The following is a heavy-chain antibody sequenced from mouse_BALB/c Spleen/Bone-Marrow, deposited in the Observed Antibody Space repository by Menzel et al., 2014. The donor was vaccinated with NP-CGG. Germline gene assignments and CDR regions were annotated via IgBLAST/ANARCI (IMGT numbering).Heavy chain of an antibody. CDR2: IYPGNVNT. CDR3: ARDYDYDAWFAY. J-gene: IGHJ3*01. D-gene: IGHD2-4*01. V-gene: IGHV1S56*01. Sequence: QVQLKQSGPELVKPGASVRISCKASGYTFTSYYIHRVKQRPGQGLEWIGWIYPGNVNTKYNEKFKGKATLTADKSSSTDYMQLSSLTSEDSAVYFCARDYDYDAWFAYWGQGTLVTVSA. CDR1: GYTFTSYY.